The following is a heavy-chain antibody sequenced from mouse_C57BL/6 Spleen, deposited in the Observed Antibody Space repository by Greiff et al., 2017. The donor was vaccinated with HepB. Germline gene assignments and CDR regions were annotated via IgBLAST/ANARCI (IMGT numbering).Heavy chain of an antibody. Sequence: EVKLMESGPGLVKPSQSLSLTCSVTGYSITSGYYWNWIRQFPGNKLEWMGYISYDGSNNYNPSLKNRISITRDTSKNQFFLKLNSVTTEDTATYYCARTSVTTVVATDYFDYWGQGTTLTVSS. V-gene: IGHV3-6*01. CDR2: ISYDGSN. J-gene: IGHJ2*01. CDR1: GYSITSGYY. CDR3: ARTSVTTVVATDYFDY. D-gene: IGHD1-1*01.